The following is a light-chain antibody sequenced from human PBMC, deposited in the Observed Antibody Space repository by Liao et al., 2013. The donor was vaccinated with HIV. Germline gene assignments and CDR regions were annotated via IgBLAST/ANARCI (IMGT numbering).Light chain of an antibody. CDR2: QDT. V-gene: IGLV3-1*01. CDR3: QASDSTTDVV. CDR1: GLGDNY. Sequence: SYDLTQPPSVSVSPGQTVTITCSGDGLGDNYVSWYQQRPGQSPVLVIYQDTNRPSGIPARFSGSNSGNTATLTISETQAFDEADYFCQASDSTTDVVFGGGTRLTVV. J-gene: IGLJ2*01.